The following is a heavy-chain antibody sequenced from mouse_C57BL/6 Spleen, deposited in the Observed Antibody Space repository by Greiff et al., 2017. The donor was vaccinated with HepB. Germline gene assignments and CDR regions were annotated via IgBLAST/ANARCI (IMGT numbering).Heavy chain of an antibody. CDR3: ARDRTGYFDY. CDR1: GFTFSDYY. V-gene: IGHV5-16*01. J-gene: IGHJ2*01. CDR2: INYDGSST. Sequence: DVQLVESEGGLVQPGSSMKLSCTASGFTFSDYYMAWVRQVPEKGLEWVANINYDGSSTYYLDSLKSRFIISRDNAKYLLYLQMSSLKSEDTATYYCARDRTGYFDYWGQGTTLTVSS.